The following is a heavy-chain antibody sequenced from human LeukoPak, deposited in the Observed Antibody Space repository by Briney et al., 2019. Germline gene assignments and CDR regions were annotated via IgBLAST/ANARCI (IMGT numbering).Heavy chain of an antibody. J-gene: IGHJ4*02. CDR3: AKGWERVGYSLYFDY. CDR2: ISGSGGST. D-gene: IGHD5-24*01. Sequence: GGSLRLSCAASGFTFSSYAMSWVRQAPGKGLEWVSAISGSGGSTYYADSVKGRFTISRDNSKNTLYLQMNSLRAEDTAVYYCAKGWERVGYSLYFDYWGQGTLVTVSS. CDR1: GFTFSSYA. V-gene: IGHV3-23*01.